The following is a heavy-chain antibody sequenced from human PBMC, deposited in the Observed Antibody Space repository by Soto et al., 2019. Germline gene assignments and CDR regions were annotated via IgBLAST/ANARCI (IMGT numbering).Heavy chain of an antibody. Sequence: QITLKESGPTLVKPTQTLTLTCTFSGFSLSSTRVAVGWIRQPPGKALEWLALIYWDDDKRYSPFLKSRLTITKHTSKDQVVLTMTNMDPVDTATYYCAHSVVAGLGYYFDYWGQETLVTVSS. CDR2: IYWDDDK. CDR3: AHSVVAGLGYYFDY. J-gene: IGHJ4*02. CDR1: GFSLSSTRVA. V-gene: IGHV2-5*02. D-gene: IGHD6-19*01.